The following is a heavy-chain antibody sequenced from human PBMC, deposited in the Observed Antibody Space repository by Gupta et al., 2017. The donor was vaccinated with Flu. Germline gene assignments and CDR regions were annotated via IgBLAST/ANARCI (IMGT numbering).Heavy chain of an antibody. D-gene: IGHD3-16*01. J-gene: IGHJ4*02. Sequence: EVQLLESGGGLVQPGGSLRLSCAASGFTFSSYAMSWVRQAPGKGLEWVSAIRGSGDSTYYADSVEGRFTISRDNSKSILFLQMNSLRADDTAVYYCVRRVMKTSTSDSWGQGTLVTVSA. CDR1: GFTFSSYA. CDR3: VRRVMKTSTSDS. V-gene: IGHV3-23*01. CDR2: IRGSGDST.